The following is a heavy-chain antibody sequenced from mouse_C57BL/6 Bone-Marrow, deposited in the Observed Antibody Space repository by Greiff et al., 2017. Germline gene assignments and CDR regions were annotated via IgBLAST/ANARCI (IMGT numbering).Heavy chain of an antibody. J-gene: IGHJ4*01. V-gene: IGHV1-50*01. CDR3: ARRLYYYAMDH. Sequence: QVQLQQPGAELVKPGASVKLSCKASGYTFTSYWMQWVKQRPGQGLEWIGEIDPSDSYTNYNQKFKGKATLTVDTSSSTAYMQLSSLTSEDSAVYYCARRLYYYAMDHWGQGTSVTVSS. CDR1: GYTFTSYW. CDR2: IDPSDSYT.